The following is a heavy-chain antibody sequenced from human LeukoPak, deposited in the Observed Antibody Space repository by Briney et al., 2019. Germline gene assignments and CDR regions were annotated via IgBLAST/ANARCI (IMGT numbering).Heavy chain of an antibody. D-gene: IGHD2-2*01. V-gene: IGHV1-69*06. CDR3: ASAGIVVVPAAMPAHYYGMDV. CDR2: IIPIFGTA. J-gene: IGHJ6*04. Sequence: ASVKVSCKASGGTFSSYAISWVRQAPGQGFEWMGGIIPIFGTANYAQKFQGRVTITADKSTSTAYMELSSLRSEDTAVYYCASAGIVVVPAAMPAHYYGMDVWGKGTTVTVSS. CDR1: GGTFSSYA.